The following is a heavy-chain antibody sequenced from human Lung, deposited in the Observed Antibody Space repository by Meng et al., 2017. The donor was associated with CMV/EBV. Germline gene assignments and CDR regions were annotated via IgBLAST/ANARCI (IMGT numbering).Heavy chain of an antibody. Sequence: SETXTLXXTVYGGSLGDYFWTWIRQPPGKGLEWIGENDHSGSTKYNPSLKSRATISDDASKNQLSLKLRSLTAADTAVYYCARMIMNNYDYHFAMDVWGQGXSVTVSS. D-gene: IGHD3-16*01. CDR1: GGSLGDYF. CDR2: NDHSGST. J-gene: IGHJ6*02. V-gene: IGHV4-34*01. CDR3: ARMIMNNYDYHFAMDV.